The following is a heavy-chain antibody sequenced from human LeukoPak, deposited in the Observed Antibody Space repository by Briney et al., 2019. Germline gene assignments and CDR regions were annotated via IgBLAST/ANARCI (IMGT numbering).Heavy chain of an antibody. CDR2: IYSGST. V-gene: IGHV4-4*09. CDR1: GGSLSSHY. Sequence: SETLSLTCNVSGGSLSSHYWSWIRQAPGEGLEWIGFIYSGSTKYNPSLKSRVAISMDTSKNQISLNLNSVTAADTAVYYCARGRGPLRVEFGDWGHGTLVTISS. J-gene: IGHJ4*01. CDR3: ARGRGPLRVEFGD. D-gene: IGHD3-16*01.